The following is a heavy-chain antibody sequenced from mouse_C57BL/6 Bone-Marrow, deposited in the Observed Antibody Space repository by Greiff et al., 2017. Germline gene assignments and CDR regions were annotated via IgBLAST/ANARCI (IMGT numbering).Heavy chain of an antibody. CDR3: ARRGWLLPFAY. CDR1: GYTFTSYG. D-gene: IGHD2-3*01. CDR2: IYPRSGNT. V-gene: IGHV1-81*01. Sequence: VQLQQSGAELARPGASVKLSCKASGYTFTSYGISWVKQRTGQGLEWIGEIYPRSGNTYYNEKFKGKGTLTADKSSSTAYMELRSLTSEDSAVYFCARRGWLLPFAYWGQGTLVTVSA. J-gene: IGHJ3*01.